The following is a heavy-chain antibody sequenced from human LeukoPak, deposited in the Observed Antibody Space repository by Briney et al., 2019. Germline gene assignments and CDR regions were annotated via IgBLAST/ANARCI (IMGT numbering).Heavy chain of an antibody. CDR1: GFTFSSYA. J-gene: IGHJ4*02. CDR2: ISYDGSNK. CDR3: AKEGPGIPDS. Sequence: GGSLRLSCAASGFTFSSYAMHWVRQAPGKGLEWVAVISYDGSNKYYADSVKDRFTISRDNSKNTLYLQMNSLRAEDTAVYYCAKEGPGIPDSWGQGTLVTVSS. D-gene: IGHD3-10*01. V-gene: IGHV3-30-3*01.